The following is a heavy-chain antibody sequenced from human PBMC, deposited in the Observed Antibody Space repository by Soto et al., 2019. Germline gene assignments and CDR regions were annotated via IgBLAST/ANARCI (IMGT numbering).Heavy chain of an antibody. CDR3: ASALLDYGDYYFDY. CDR1: GGSISSYY. D-gene: IGHD4-17*01. V-gene: IGHV4-4*07. J-gene: IGHJ4*02. CDR2: IYISGST. Sequence: HVQLQESGPGLVKPSETLSLTCTVSGGSISSYYWIWIRQPAGKGLEWIGRIYISGSTNYNASLESRVTMSVDTSKNQFSLKLRSVTAADTAVYYSASALLDYGDYYFDYWGQGTLVTVSS.